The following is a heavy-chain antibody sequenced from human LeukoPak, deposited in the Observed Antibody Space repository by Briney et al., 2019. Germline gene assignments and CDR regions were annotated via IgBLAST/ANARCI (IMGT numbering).Heavy chain of an antibody. CDR3: ARADRYSSSWYEGLFDY. Sequence: ASVKVSCKASGYTFTSYAMNWVRQAPGQGLEWMGWINTNTGNPTYAQGFTGRFVLSLDTSVSTAYLQISSLKAEDTAVYYCARADRYSSSWYEGLFDYWGQGTLVTVSS. CDR2: INTNTGNP. D-gene: IGHD6-13*01. J-gene: IGHJ4*02. CDR1: GYTFTSYA. V-gene: IGHV7-4-1*02.